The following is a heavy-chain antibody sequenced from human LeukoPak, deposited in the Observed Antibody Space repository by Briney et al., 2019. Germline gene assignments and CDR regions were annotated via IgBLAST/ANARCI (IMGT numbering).Heavy chain of an antibody. CDR3: ARADNWNDVANDY. D-gene: IGHD1-20*01. CDR1: GYTFTGYY. V-gene: IGHV1-2*02. Sequence: ASVKVSCKASGYTFTGYYMRWVRQAPGQGLEWMGWINPNSGGTNYAQKFQGRVTMTRDTSISTAYMELSRLRSDDTAVYYCARADNWNDVANDYWGQGTLVTVSS. J-gene: IGHJ4*02. CDR2: INPNSGGT.